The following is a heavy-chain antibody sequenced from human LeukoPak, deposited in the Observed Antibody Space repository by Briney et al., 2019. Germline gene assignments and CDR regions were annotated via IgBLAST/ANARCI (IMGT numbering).Heavy chain of an antibody. CDR2: IKPDSGDT. V-gene: IGHV1-2*02. CDR3: VRDRPHNWFDP. J-gene: IGHJ5*02. Sequence: GESLKISCQGSGYIFSTFTTYWIGWVRQMPGKGLEWMRLIKPDSGDTNYAQNFRGRVTMTRDTSITTAYMELNRLTSDDTAVYYCVRDRPHNWFDPWGQGTLVTVSS. CDR1: GYIFSTFTTYW.